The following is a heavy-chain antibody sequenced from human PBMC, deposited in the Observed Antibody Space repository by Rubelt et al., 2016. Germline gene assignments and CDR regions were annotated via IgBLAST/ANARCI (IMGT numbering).Heavy chain of an antibody. J-gene: IGHJ4*01. CDR2: IKRDGTTK. CDR3: TRELQGSKDYGVEY. Sequence: EVQLVESGGGLVQPGGSLRICCAGSGFIFSKYWMSWVRQAPGKGLEWVANIKRDGTTKYYVDSVKGRFTIPSNKDKSSMCLQRNRWRVEDTAGDYCTRELQGSKDYGVEYWGQGNLVTVSS. V-gene: IGHV3-7*03. CDR1: GFIFSKYW. D-gene: IGHD3-16*01.